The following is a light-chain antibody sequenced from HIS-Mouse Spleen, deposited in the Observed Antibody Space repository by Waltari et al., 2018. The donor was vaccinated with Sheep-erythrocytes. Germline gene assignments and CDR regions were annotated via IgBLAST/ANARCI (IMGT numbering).Light chain of an antibody. V-gene: IGKV1-33*01. J-gene: IGKJ4*01. CDR2: DAS. Sequence: DIQMTQSPSSLSASVRDRVTLTCQASQDISNYLTWYQQKPGKAPKLLINDASNLETGVTSRFSGSGSGTDFTFTISSLQPEDIATYYCQQYDNLLTFGGGTKVEIK. CDR1: QDISNY. CDR3: QQYDNLLT.